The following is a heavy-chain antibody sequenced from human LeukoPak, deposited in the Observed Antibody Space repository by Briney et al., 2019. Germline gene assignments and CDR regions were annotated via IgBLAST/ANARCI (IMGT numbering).Heavy chain of an antibody. Sequence: PGGSLRLPCAASGFTFSSYAMSWVRQAPGKGLEWVSAISGSGGSTYYADSVKGRFTISRDNSKNTLYLQMNSLRAEDTAVYYCARDREGNYYDSGGSDYWGQGTLVTVSS. CDR1: GFTFSSYA. J-gene: IGHJ4*02. V-gene: IGHV3-23*01. D-gene: IGHD3-22*01. CDR2: ISGSGGST. CDR3: ARDREGNYYDSGGSDY.